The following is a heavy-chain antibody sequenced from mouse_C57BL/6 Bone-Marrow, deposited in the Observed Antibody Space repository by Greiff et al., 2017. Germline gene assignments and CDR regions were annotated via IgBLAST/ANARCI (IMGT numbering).Heavy chain of an antibody. CDR1: GFNIKDDY. CDR3: TTDYYGSSYENYAMDY. J-gene: IGHJ4*01. CDR2: IDPENGDT. V-gene: IGHV14-4*01. D-gene: IGHD1-1*01. Sequence: VQLQQSGAELVRPGASVKLSCTASGFNIKDDYMHWVKQRPEQGLEWIGWIDPENGDTEYASKFQGKATITADTSSNTASLQRRSLTSEDTAVYYCTTDYYGSSYENYAMDYWGQGTSVTVSS.